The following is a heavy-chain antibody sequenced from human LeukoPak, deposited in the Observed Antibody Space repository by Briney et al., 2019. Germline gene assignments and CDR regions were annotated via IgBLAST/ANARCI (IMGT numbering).Heavy chain of an antibody. CDR3: ARSARWLQLGAFDS. V-gene: IGHV1-18*01. D-gene: IGHD5-24*01. J-gene: IGHJ3*02. CDR1: GYTFTSYG. CDR2: ISAYNGNT. Sequence: ASVKVSCKASGYTFTSYGISWVRQAPGQGLEWMGWISAYNGNTNYAQKLQGRVTMTTDTSTSTAYVERSSLRSEDTAVYYCARSARWLQLGAFDSWGQGTMVTVSS.